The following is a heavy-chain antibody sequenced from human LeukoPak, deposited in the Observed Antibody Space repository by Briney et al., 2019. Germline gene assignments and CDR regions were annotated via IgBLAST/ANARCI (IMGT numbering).Heavy chain of an antibody. CDR2: IYYSGST. V-gene: IGHV4-30-4*01. D-gene: IGHD3-22*01. J-gene: IGHJ4*02. Sequence: SESLSLTCTVYGGSISSGDYYWSWIRQPPVKGLEWIGYIYYSGSTYYNPSLKSRVTISVDTSKNQFSLKLSSVTAADTAVYYCARAVSSGYYPFDYWGQGTLVTVSS. CDR1: GGSISSGDYY. CDR3: ARAVSSGYYPFDY.